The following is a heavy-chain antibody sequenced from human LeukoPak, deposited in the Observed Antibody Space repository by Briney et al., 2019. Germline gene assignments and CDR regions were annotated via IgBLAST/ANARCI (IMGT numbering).Heavy chain of an antibody. D-gene: IGHD2-2*01. CDR1: GYSLSELS. J-gene: IGHJ4*02. CDR2: YHPDDDTT. V-gene: IGHV1-24*01. Sequence: ASVKVSCKFSGYSLSELSIQWVRQAPGKGLEWVGGYHPDDDTTMYAQKFRGRVTMTEDTSTDTAYMELSSLRSEDTAVYYCATGKIYCSTTSCSDDSWGQGTLVTVSS. CDR3: ATGKIYCSTTSCSDDS.